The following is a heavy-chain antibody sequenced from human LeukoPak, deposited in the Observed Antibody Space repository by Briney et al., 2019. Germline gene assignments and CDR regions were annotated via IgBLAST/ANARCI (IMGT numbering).Heavy chain of an antibody. Sequence: SETLSLTCTVSGGSISNYYWSWIRQSAGKGLEWIGRIYTSGSTNYNPSLKSRFSMSVDTSKNQFSLRLTSVTAADTAVYYCARESGYYYDTSGYTFDYWGQGTLVTVSS. V-gene: IGHV4-4*07. D-gene: IGHD3-22*01. CDR2: IYTSGST. CDR3: ARESGYYYDTSGYTFDY. J-gene: IGHJ4*02. CDR1: GGSISNYY.